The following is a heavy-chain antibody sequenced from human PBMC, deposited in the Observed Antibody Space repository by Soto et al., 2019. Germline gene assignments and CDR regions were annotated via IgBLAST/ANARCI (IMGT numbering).Heavy chain of an antibody. CDR2: IHPDKSET. CDR1: GYTFNAHW. J-gene: IGHJ6*02. CDR3: ASPYGMDV. Sequence: KVSCKASGYTFNAHWIGWVRQMPGKGPECIGTIHPDKSETKYSPSFQGHVTISVDKSINTAYLQWSSLKASDTAMYYCASPYGMDVWGQGTTVTVSS. V-gene: IGHV5-51*01.